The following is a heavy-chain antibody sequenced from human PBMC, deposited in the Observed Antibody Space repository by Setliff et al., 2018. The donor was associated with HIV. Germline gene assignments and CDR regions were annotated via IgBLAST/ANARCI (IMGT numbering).Heavy chain of an antibody. CDR2: INPNSGGT. J-gene: IGHJ4*02. V-gene: IGHV1-2*02. Sequence: ASVKVSCKASGYTFTGYYMHWVRQAPGQGLEWMGWINPNSGGTNYAQKFQGRVTMTRDTSISTAYMELSRLRSDDTAVYYCARDDPIRKEVASGLDYWGQGTLVTVSS. D-gene: IGHD3-10*01. CDR3: ARDDPIRKEVASGLDY. CDR1: GYTFTGYY.